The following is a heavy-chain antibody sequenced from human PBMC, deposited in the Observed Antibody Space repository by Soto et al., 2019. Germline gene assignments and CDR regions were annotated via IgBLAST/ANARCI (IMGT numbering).Heavy chain of an antibody. D-gene: IGHD2-21*01. J-gene: IGHJ5*02. CDR1: GYSFTSYW. CDR3: LRHGGGALNCFDP. CDR2: IDPSDSYT. Sequence: GESLKISCKGSGYSFTSYWISWVRQMPGKGLEWMGRIDPSDSYTNYSPSFQGHVTISADKSISTAYLQWSSLKASDTAMYYCLRHGGGALNCFDPWGQGTLVTVPS. V-gene: IGHV5-10-1*01.